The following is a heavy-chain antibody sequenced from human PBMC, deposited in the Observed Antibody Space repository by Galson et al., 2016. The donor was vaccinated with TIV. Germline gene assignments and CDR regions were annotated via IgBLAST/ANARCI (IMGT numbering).Heavy chain of an antibody. D-gene: IGHD3-22*01. CDR3: ARHFRYSDNSGYYGPDY. J-gene: IGHJ4*02. CDR1: GYRFSSYW. V-gene: IGHV5-51*01. CDR2: IFPDDSDT. Sequence: SGAEVKKPGESLKISCKGSGYRFSSYWIGWVRQRPGKGLEWLGIIFPDDSDTRYSPSLEGQVTFSADKSIRTAYLQWSSLKASDTAIYYCARHFRYSDNSGYYGPDYWGQGTLVVVSS.